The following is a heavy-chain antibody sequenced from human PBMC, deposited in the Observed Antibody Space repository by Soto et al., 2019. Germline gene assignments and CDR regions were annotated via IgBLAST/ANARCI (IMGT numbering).Heavy chain of an antibody. V-gene: IGHV3-23*01. Sequence: EVQLLESGGGLVQPGESLRLSCAASGFTFSSYAMSWVRQAPGKGLEWVSVISGSDDSTYYADSVKGRFTISRDNSKNTLYLQMNSLRGEDTAVYYCAKRSSSSTFDYWGQGTLVNVSS. D-gene: IGHD6-6*01. CDR3: AKRSSSSTFDY. J-gene: IGHJ4*02. CDR1: GFTFSSYA. CDR2: ISGSDDST.